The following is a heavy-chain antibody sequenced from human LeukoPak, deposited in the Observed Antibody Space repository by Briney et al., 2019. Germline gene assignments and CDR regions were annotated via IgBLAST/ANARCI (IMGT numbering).Heavy chain of an antibody. CDR1: GYTFTSYG. D-gene: IGHD4-17*01. Sequence: ASVKVSCKASGYTFTSYGISWVRQAPGQGLEWMGWINPNSGGTNYAQKFQGRVTMTRDTSISTAYMELSRLRSDDTAVYYCARLGGYDYGDYETLLFDYWGQGTLVTVSS. V-gene: IGHV1-2*02. CDR3: ARLGGYDYGDYETLLFDY. CDR2: INPNSGGT. J-gene: IGHJ4*02.